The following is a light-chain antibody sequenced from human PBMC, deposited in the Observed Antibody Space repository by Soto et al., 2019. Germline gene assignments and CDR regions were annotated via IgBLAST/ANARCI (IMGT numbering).Light chain of an antibody. CDR1: QSISTW. Sequence: DIQMTQSPSTLSASVGDGVTTTCRASQSISTWLAWYQQKPGKAPKLLIYDASTLESGVPSRFSGSGSGTEFTLTISSLQPEDIATYYCQQYDNLPVTFGPGTKVDIK. CDR2: DAS. CDR3: QQYDNLPVT. J-gene: IGKJ3*01. V-gene: IGKV1-5*01.